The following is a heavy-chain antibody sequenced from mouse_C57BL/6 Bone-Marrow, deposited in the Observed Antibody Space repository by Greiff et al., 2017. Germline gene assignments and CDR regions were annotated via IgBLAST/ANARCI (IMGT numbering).Heavy chain of an antibody. D-gene: IGHD4-1*01. CDR2: IYPRSGNT. Sequence: VQLQESGAELARPGASVKLSCKASGYTFTSYGISWVKQRTGQGLEWIGEIYPRSGNTYYNEKFKGKATLTADKSSSTAYMELRSLTSEDSAVYFCAIGVWDWFAYWGQGTLVTVSA. J-gene: IGHJ3*01. CDR3: AIGVWDWFAY. CDR1: GYTFTSYG. V-gene: IGHV1-81*01.